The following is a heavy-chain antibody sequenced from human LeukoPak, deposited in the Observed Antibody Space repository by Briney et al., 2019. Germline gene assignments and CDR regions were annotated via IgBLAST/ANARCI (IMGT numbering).Heavy chain of an antibody. Sequence: LPGGSLRLSCAASGFTFSSYSMIWVRQAPGKGLEWVSRINSDGSSTSYADSVKGRFTISRDNAKNTLYLQMNSLRGEDTAVYYCARDYSNYASYWGQGTLVTVSS. CDR1: GFTFSSYS. V-gene: IGHV3-74*01. CDR2: INSDGSST. J-gene: IGHJ4*02. D-gene: IGHD4-11*01. CDR3: ARDYSNYASY.